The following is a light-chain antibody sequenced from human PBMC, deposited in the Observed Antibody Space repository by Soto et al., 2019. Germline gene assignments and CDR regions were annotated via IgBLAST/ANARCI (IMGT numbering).Light chain of an antibody. CDR3: QSYDSSLSGYV. CDR1: SSNIGAGYD. V-gene: IGLV1-40*01. CDR2: VNS. Sequence: QSVLTQPPSVSGAPGQRVTISCTGSSSNIGAGYDVHWYQHLPGTAPKLLIWVNSNRPSGVPDRFSGSKSGTSASLAITGLQAEDEADYYCQSYDSSLSGYVFGTGTKLTVL. J-gene: IGLJ1*01.